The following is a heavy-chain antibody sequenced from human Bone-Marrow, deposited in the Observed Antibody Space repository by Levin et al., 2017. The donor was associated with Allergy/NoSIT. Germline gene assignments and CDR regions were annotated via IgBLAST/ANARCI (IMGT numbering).Heavy chain of an antibody. CDR3: ARLRYFDWLPNDYYYYGMDV. CDR1: GFTFSSYS. J-gene: IGHJ6*02. CDR2: ISSSSSYI. V-gene: IGHV3-21*01. D-gene: IGHD3-9*01. Sequence: PGGSLRLSCAASGFTFSSYSMNWVRQAPGKGLEWVSSISSSSSYIYYADSVKGRFTISRDNAKNSLYLQMNSLRAEDTAVYYCARLRYFDWLPNDYYYYGMDVWGQGTTVTVSS.